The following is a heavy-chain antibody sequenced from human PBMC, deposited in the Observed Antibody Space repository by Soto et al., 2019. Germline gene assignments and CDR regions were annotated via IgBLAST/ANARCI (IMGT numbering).Heavy chain of an antibody. Sequence: QDQLVQSGVEVKKPGASVKVSCKASGYSFTNYGITWVRQAPGPGFEWMGWISAYNGNTNCAQKFQGRVTMTTDASTSTAYLELRSLRSDDTAVYYCARDRGVAPPVAGNTHYYYYMDVWGKGTTVTVSS. V-gene: IGHV1-18*01. D-gene: IGHD6-19*01. CDR2: ISAYNGNT. J-gene: IGHJ6*03. CDR3: ARDRGVAPPVAGNTHYYYYMDV. CDR1: GYSFTNYG.